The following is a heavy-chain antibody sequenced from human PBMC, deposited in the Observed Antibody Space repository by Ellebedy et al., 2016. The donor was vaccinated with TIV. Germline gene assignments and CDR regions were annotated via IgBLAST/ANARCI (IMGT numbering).Heavy chain of an antibody. J-gene: IGHJ4*02. CDR2: IYSGGST. CDR1: GFTVSSNY. CDR3: AREYYDSSGYYSFWRY. Sequence: GESLKISCASSGFTVSSNYMSWVLQAPGKGLEWVSVIYSGGSTYYADSVKGRFTISRDNSKNTLYLQMNSLRAEDTAVYYCAREYYDSSGYYSFWRYWGQGTLVTVSS. V-gene: IGHV3-53*01. D-gene: IGHD3-22*01.